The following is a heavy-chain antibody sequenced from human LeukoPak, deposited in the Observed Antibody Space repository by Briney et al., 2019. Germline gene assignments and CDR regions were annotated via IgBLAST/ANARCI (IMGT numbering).Heavy chain of an antibody. CDR2: ISSSSSYI. D-gene: IGHD6-19*01. CDR3: ARVPSIAVAGTGFDY. V-gene: IGHV3-21*01. Sequence: GGSLRLSCAASGFTFSGYSMNWVRQAPGKGLEWVSSISSSSSYIYYADSVKGRFTISRDNAKNSLYLQMNSLRAEDTAVYYCARVPSIAVAGTGFDYWGQGTLVTVSS. J-gene: IGHJ4*02. CDR1: GFTFSGYS.